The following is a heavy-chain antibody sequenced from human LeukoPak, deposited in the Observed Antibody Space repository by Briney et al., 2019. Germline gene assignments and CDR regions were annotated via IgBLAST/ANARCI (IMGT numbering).Heavy chain of an antibody. CDR3: TTDRLDIVVVPAVMDAFDI. CDR1: GFTFSSYS. Sequence: PGGSLRLSCAASGFTFSSYSMNWVRQAPGKGLEWVGRIKSKTDGGTTDYAAPVKGRFTISRDDSKNTLYLQMNSLKTEDTAVYYCTTDRLDIVVVPAVMDAFDIWGQGTMVTVSS. V-gene: IGHV3-15*01. CDR2: IKSKTDGGTT. J-gene: IGHJ3*02. D-gene: IGHD2-2*03.